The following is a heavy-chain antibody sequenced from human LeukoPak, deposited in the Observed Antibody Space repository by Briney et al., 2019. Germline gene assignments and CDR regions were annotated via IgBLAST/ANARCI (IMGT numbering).Heavy chain of an antibody. J-gene: IGHJ6*03. CDR1: GYTLTELS. CDR2: FDPEDGET. D-gene: IGHD2-2*01. V-gene: IGHV1-24*01. Sequence: ASVKVSCKVSGYTLTELSMHWVRQAPGKGLEWMGGFDPEDGETIYAQKFQGRVTMTRNTSISTAYMELSSLRSEDTAVYYCARIPAAIHYYYYYYMDVWGKGTTVTVSS. CDR3: ARIPAAIHYYYYYYMDV.